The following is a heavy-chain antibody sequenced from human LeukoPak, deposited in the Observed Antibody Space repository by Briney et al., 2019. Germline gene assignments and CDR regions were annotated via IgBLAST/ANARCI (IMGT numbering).Heavy chain of an antibody. CDR1: GGTFSSYA. J-gene: IGHJ6*02. Sequence: SVKVSCKASGGTFSSYAISWVRQAPGQGLEWVGGIIPIFGTANYAQKFQGRVTITADESTSTAYMGLSSLRSEDTAVYYCARRRIALYYGMDVWGQGTTVIVSS. CDR3: ARRRIALYYGMDV. V-gene: IGHV1-69*13. CDR2: IIPIFGTA. D-gene: IGHD6-13*01.